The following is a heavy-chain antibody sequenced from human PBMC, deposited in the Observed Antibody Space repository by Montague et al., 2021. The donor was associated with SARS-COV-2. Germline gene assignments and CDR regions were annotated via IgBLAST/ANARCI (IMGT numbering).Heavy chain of an antibody. CDR3: LSAGGTHNRLPV. J-gene: IGHJ4*02. D-gene: IGHD1-1*01. CDR1: GDSIMPDDC. Sequence: SETLSLTCAVSGDSIMPDDCWSWVRQPPGQGLERIGEIHQRVSTNYNPPLKRRVSMSVDKSKNQVSLELYSVTAGDTALYYCLSAGGTHNRLPVWGQGALVIVSS. V-gene: IGHV4-4*02. CDR2: IHQRVST.